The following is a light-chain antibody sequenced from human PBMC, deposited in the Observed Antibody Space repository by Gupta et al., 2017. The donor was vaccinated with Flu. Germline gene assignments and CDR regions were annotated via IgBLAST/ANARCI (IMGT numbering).Light chain of an antibody. CDR3: QQRYSTPYT. Sequence: DIQMTQSPSSLSASVGDRVTITCRASQSISSYLNWYQQKPGKAPKLLIYAASRVKSGVPSRFSGSGSGTDFTLTISRRQPEDFATYYCQQRYSTPYTFGQGTKLDIK. J-gene: IGKJ2*01. CDR2: AAS. V-gene: IGKV1-39*01. CDR1: QSISSY.